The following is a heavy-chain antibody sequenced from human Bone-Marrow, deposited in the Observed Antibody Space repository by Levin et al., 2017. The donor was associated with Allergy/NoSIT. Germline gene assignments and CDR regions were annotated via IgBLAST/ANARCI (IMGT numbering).Heavy chain of an antibody. CDR3: ARDFPPSRWALDI. D-gene: IGHD6-13*01. CDR1: GYTFSSYG. Sequence: ESLKISCKASGYTFSSYGISWVRQAPGQGLEWMGWIGTYNGNTNYAQKFQGRITITTDTSTSTAYMELRSLKSEDTAFYYCARDFPPSRWALDIWGQGTVVTVSS. J-gene: IGHJ3*02. CDR2: IGTYNGNT. V-gene: IGHV1-18*01.